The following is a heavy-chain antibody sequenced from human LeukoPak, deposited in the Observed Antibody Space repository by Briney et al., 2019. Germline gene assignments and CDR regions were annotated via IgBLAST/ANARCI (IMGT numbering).Heavy chain of an antibody. V-gene: IGHV7-4-1*02. J-gene: IGHJ5*02. D-gene: IGHD3-10*01. Sequence: ASVKVSCKASGYTFTSYAMNWVRQAPGQGLEWMGWINTNTGNPTYAQGFTGRFVFSLDTSVSTAYLQISSLKAEDTAVYYCAREFGGRSGRRYLSYNWFDPWGQGTLVTVSS. CDR1: GYTFTSYA. CDR3: AREFGGRSGRRYLSYNWFDP. CDR2: INTNTGNP.